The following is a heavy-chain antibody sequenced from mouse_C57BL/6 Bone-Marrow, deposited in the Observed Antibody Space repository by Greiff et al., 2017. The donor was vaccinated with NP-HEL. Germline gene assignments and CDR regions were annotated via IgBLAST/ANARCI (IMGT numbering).Heavy chain of an antibody. CDR3: AKSYYGNCGFAY. CDR2: INTSSGYT. Sequence: QVQLQQSGAELAKPGASVKLSCKASGYTFTSYWMHWVKQRPGQGLEWIGYINTSSGYTKYNQKFKDKATLTADKSSSTAYRQLSSLTYEDSAVYYCAKSYYGNCGFAYWGQGTLVTVSA. D-gene: IGHD2-1*01. CDR1: GYTFTSYW. J-gene: IGHJ3*01. V-gene: IGHV1-7*01.